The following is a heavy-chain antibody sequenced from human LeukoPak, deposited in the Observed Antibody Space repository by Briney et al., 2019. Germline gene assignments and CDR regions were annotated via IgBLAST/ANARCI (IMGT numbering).Heavy chain of an antibody. V-gene: IGHV4-59*01. J-gene: IGHJ6*04. Sequence: PSETLSLTCTVSRGSISRYYVSWIRHPPAKGLEGSGYIYYSGSTNYNPSLKSRVTISVDTSKNQFSLKLRSVTAADTAVYYCARDRGYGMDVWGEGTKVTVCS. D-gene: IGHD3-10*01. CDR3: ARDRGYGMDV. CDR2: IYYSGST. CDR1: RGSISRYY.